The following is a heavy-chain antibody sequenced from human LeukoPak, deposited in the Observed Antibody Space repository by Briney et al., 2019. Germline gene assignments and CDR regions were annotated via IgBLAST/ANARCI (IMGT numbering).Heavy chain of an antibody. V-gene: IGHV4-4*07. J-gene: IGHJ4*02. CDR1: GGSINYYY. D-gene: IGHD5-18*01. CDR3: ARGYSNGYVDY. CDR2: IYTSGST. Sequence: PSETLSLTCIVSGGSINYYYWSWIRQVAGKGLEWTGRIYTSGSTNYNPSLKSRNTMSVDTSKNQFSLKLSSVTAADTAVYYCARGYSNGYVDYWGQGTLVTVSS.